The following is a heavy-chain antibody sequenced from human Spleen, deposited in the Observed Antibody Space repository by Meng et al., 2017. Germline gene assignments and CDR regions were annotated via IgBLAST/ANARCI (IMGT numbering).Heavy chain of an antibody. Sequence: QLHLQESVPVLVKPSETLSLTCTISGGSITSTSSYWGWVRQPPGKGLEWIGSIYYRGSTNYNPSLKSRISMSVDMSKNQFSLKVNSVTAADTAIYYCVISSHNWGQGTLVTVSS. J-gene: IGHJ4*02. CDR2: IYYRGST. CDR1: GGSITSTSSY. V-gene: IGHV4-39*07. CDR3: VISSHN. D-gene: IGHD3-3*02.